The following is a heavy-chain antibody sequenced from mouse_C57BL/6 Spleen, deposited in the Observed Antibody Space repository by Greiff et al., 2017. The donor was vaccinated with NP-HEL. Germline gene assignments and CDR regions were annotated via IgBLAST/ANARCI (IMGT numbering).Heavy chain of an antibody. CDR1: GYAFTNYL. CDR3: ARSSGGGNYVGY. Sequence: QVQLQQSGAELVRPGTSVKVSCKASGYAFTNYLIEWVKQRPGQGLEWIGVINPGSGGTNYNEKFKGKATLTADKSSSTAYMQLSSLTSEDSAVYFCARSSGGGNYVGYWGQGTTLTVSS. V-gene: IGHV1-54*01. J-gene: IGHJ2*01. CDR2: INPGSGGT. D-gene: IGHD3-1*01.